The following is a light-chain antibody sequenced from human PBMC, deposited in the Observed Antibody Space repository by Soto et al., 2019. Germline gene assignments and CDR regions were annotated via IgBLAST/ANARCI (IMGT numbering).Light chain of an antibody. CDR1: SSNIGSNY. CDR3: AAWDDSLWGV. CDR2: SNN. Sequence: QSVLTQPPSASGTHGQRVTISCSGSSSNIGSNYVYWYQQLPGTAPKLLIYSNNQRPSGVPDRFSGSKSGTSASLAISGLRSEDEADYYCAAWDDSLWGVFGGGTNLTVL. V-gene: IGLV1-47*02. J-gene: IGLJ2*01.